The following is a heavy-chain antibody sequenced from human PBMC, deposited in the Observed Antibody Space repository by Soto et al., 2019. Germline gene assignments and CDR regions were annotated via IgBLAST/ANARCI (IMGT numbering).Heavy chain of an antibody. CDR3: ARAPQLWTSRFDY. CDR1: GGSISSYY. V-gene: IGHV4-59*01. Sequence: TSETLSLTCTVSGGSISSYYWSWIRQPPGKGLEWIGYIYYSGSTNYNPSLKSRVTISVDTSKNQFSLKLSSVTAADTAVYYCARAPQLWTSRFDYWGQGTLVTVSS. J-gene: IGHJ4*02. CDR2: IYYSGST. D-gene: IGHD5-18*01.